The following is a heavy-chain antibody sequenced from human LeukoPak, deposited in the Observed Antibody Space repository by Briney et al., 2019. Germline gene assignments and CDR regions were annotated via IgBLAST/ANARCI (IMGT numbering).Heavy chain of an antibody. CDR2: ISAYNGDT. D-gene: IGHD2-8*02. J-gene: IGHJ3*02. CDR1: GYTFTHYG. V-gene: IGHV1-18*01. Sequence: ASVKVSCKTSGYTFTHYGISWVRQAPGQGLEWVGWISAYNGDTKYAQNFQDKVTMTTDTSTTTAYMELRSLTSDDTAVYYCARSLLVVPDASGEHDALDMWGQGTMVTVSS. CDR3: ARSLLVVPDASGEHDALDM.